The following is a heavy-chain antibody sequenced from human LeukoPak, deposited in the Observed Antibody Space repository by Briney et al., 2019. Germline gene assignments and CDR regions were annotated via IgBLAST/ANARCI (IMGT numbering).Heavy chain of an antibody. Sequence: PGGSLRLSCAASGFTFRIYGMNWVRQAPGKGLEWVANIKQDGSEKYYVDSVKGRFTISRDNAKNSLYLQMNSLRAEDTAVYYCARDQTKWEPLRRRDYYYMDVWGKGTTVTVSS. D-gene: IGHD1-26*01. J-gene: IGHJ6*03. V-gene: IGHV3-7*01. CDR3: ARDQTKWEPLRRRDYYYMDV. CDR1: GFTFRIYG. CDR2: IKQDGSEK.